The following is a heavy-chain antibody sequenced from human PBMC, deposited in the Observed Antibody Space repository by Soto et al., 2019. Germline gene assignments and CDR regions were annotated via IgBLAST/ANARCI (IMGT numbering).Heavy chain of an antibody. CDR2: IYYSGST. CDR3: ARLNIAAAGVYYFDY. J-gene: IGHJ4*02. CDR1: GGSISSGDYY. V-gene: IGHV4-30-4*01. D-gene: IGHD6-13*01. Sequence: PSETLSLTCTVSGGSISSGDYYWSWIRQPPGKGLEWIGYIYYSGSTYYNPSLKSRVTISVDTSKNQFSLKLSSVTAADMAVYYCARLNIAAAGVYYFDYWGQGTLVTVSS.